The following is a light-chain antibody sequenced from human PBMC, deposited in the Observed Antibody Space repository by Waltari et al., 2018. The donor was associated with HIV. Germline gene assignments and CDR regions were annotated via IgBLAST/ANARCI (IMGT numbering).Light chain of an antibody. CDR1: QSISSY. CDR2: AAS. Sequence: DIQMNQSPSPLSASVGDRVTITCRASQSISSYLNWYHQKPGKDPKLLIYAASSLQSGVPSRFSGSGSGTDFTLTISSLQPEDFATYYCQQSYSTPPTFGGGTKVEIK. V-gene: IGKV1-39*01. CDR3: QQSYSTPPT. J-gene: IGKJ4*01.